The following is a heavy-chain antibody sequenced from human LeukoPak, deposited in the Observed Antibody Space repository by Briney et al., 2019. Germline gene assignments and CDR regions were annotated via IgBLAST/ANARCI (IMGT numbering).Heavy chain of an antibody. CDR2: ISISGSKT. Sequence: GGSLRLSCAASEFDFSSHAMTWVRQAPGKGLEWVSAISISGSKTYYADSVKGRFTISRDNSKNTLYLQMNSLRAEDTAVYYCANEIRPNDYWGQGTLVTVSS. V-gene: IGHV3-23*01. D-gene: IGHD4-17*01. CDR1: EFDFSSHA. CDR3: ANEIRPNDY. J-gene: IGHJ4*02.